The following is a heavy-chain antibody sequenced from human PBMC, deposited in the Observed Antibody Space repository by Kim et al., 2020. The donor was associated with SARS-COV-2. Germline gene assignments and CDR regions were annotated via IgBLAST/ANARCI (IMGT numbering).Heavy chain of an antibody. D-gene: IGHD3-16*02. V-gene: IGHV3-73*01. CDR3: SSLITFGGVIVPGY. CDR1: GFTFSGSA. CDR2: IRSKVNTYAT. J-gene: IGHJ4*02. Sequence: GGSLRLSCAASGFTFSGSAMHWVRQASGKGLEWVGRIRSKVNTYATAYAASMKGRFTISRDDSKKTAYLQMNSLKTEDTAVYYCSSLITFGGVIVPGYWGPGTLVTVSS.